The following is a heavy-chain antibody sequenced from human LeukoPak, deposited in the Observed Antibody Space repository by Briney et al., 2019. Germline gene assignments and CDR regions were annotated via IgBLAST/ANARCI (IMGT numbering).Heavy chain of an antibody. CDR1: GVSIANIFYY. CDR3: ARHQCIAVAVYYYYYYMDV. J-gene: IGHJ6*03. V-gene: IGHV4-61*05. Sequence: SETLSLTCTVSGVSIANIFYYRSWIRQPPGKGLEWIGYIYYSGSTNYNPSLKSRVTISVDTSKNQFSLKLSSVTAADTAVYYCARHQCIAVAVYYYYYYMDVWGKGTTVTVSS. CDR2: IYYSGST. D-gene: IGHD6-19*01.